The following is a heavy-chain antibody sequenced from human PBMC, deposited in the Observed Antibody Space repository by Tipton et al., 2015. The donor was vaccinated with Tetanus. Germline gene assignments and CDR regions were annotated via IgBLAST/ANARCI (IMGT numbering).Heavy chain of an antibody. Sequence: TLSLTCTVSGGSINTYYWSWIRQPPGRGLEWIGYVHYSGKTNYSPSLTSRVTLSVDTSRKQFSLKLRSVTAADTAVYYCARVGWLQQNKPAFDIWGQGTMVTVSS. CDR2: VHYSGKT. V-gene: IGHV4-59*01. J-gene: IGHJ3*02. D-gene: IGHD5-24*01. CDR3: ARVGWLQQNKPAFDI. CDR1: GGSINTYY.